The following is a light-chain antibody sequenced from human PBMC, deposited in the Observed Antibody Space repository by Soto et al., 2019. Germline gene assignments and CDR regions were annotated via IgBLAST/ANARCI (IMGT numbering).Light chain of an antibody. J-gene: IGLJ2*01. Sequence: QSVLSQPPSVSATPGQRVTISCSGSRSNIGNNYVSWYQQLPGTAPKLLIYDNNKRPSGIPNRFSGSKSGTTATLGISGPQTGDEAEYYCGTWDSSLNTVVFGAGTKLTVL. CDR1: RSNIGNNY. CDR2: DNN. V-gene: IGLV1-51*01. CDR3: GTWDSSLNTVV.